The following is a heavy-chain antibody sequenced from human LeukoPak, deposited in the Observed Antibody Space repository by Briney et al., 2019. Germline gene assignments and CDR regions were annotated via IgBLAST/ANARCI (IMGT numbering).Heavy chain of an antibody. CDR3: ARSGGSSWADYYYYYGMDV. D-gene: IGHD6-13*01. J-gene: IGHJ6*02. V-gene: IGHV1-2*02. CDR1: GYTFTGYY. CDR2: INPNSGGT. Sequence: SLKVSCKASGYTFTGYYMHWVRQAPGQGLEWMGWINPNSGGTNYAQKFQGRVTMTRDTSISTAYMELSRLRSDDTAVYYCARSGGSSWADYYYYYGMDVWGQGTTVTVSS.